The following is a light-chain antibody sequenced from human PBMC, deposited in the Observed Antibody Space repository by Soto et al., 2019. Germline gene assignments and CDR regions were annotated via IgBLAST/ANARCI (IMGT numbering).Light chain of an antibody. CDR2: AAS. V-gene: IGKV1-39*01. CDR3: QQSYSTTWT. Sequence: DIQMTQSPSSLSASVGDRVTITCRTSQPISDYLNWYQQKPGKAPKLLIYAASSLQSWVPSRFSGSGSETDFTLTISSLQPEDFATYSCQQSYSTTWTFGQGTKVDIK. CDR1: QPISDY. J-gene: IGKJ1*01.